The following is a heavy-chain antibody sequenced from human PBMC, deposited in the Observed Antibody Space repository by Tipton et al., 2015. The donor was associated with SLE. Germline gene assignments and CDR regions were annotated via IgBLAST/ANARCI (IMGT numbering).Heavy chain of an antibody. CDR3: ARPFYYYDSSGLSGAFDI. CDR1: GGSISSHY. J-gene: IGHJ3*02. Sequence: TLSLTCTVSGGSISSHYWSWIRQPPGKGLEWIGSIYYSGSTYYNPSLKSRVTISVDTSKNQFSLKLSSVTAADTAVYYCARPFYYYDSSGLSGAFDIWGQGTMVTVSS. V-gene: IGHV4-39*07. CDR2: IYYSGST. D-gene: IGHD3-22*01.